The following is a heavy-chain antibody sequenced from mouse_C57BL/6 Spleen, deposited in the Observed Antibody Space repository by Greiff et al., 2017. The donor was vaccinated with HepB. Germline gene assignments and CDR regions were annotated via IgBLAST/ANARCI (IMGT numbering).Heavy chain of an antibody. CDR3: ARSLDSSGTWFAY. CDR1: GYAFTNYL. Sequence: VQLQQSGAELVRPGTSVKVSCKASGYAFTNYLIEWVKQRPGQGLEWIGVINPGSGGTNYNEKFKGKATLTADKSSSTAYMQLSSLTSEDSAVYFWARSLDSSGTWFAYWGQGTLVTVSA. CDR2: INPGSGGT. V-gene: IGHV1-54*01. J-gene: IGHJ3*01. D-gene: IGHD3-2*02.